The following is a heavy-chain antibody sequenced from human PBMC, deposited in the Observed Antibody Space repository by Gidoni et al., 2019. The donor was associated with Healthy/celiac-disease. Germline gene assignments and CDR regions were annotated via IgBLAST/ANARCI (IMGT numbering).Heavy chain of an antibody. Sequence: QVQLVESGGGVVQPGRSLRLSCAASGFTFSSYGMHWVRQAPGKGREWGAVIWYDGSNKYYADSVKGRFTISRDNSKNTLYLQMNSLRAEDTAVYYCARPPVYYDFWSGLHYFDYWGQGTLVTVSS. CDR3: ARPPVYYDFWSGLHYFDY. V-gene: IGHV3-33*01. CDR2: IWYDGSNK. D-gene: IGHD3-3*01. CDR1: GFTFSSYG. J-gene: IGHJ4*02.